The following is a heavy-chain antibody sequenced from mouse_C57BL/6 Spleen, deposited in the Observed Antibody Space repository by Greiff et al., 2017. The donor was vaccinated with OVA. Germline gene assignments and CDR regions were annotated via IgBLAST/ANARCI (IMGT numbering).Heavy chain of an antibody. CDR2: IDTSDSET. CDR3: ARGYADWYFDV. CDR1: GYTFTSYW. Sequence: QVQLQQPGAELVRPGSSVKLSCKASGYTFTSYWMHWVKQRPIQGLEWIGNIDTSDSETHYNQKFKDKATLTVDKSSSTAYMQLSSLTSEDSAVYYCARGYADWYFDVWGTGTTVTVSS. V-gene: IGHV1-52*01. D-gene: IGHD2-2*01. J-gene: IGHJ1*03.